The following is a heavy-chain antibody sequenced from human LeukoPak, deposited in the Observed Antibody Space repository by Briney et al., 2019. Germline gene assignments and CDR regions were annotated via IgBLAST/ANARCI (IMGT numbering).Heavy chain of an antibody. J-gene: IGHJ4*02. V-gene: IGHV4-38-2*02. CDR1: GYSISSGYY. D-gene: IGHD6-19*01. Sequence: SETLSLTCTVSGYSISSGYYWGWIRQPPGKGLEWIGSIYHSGSTYYNPSLKSRVTISVDTSKNQFSLKLSSVTAADTAVYYRARIDHRGWYSRFDYWGQGTLVTVSS. CDR3: ARIDHRGWYSRFDY. CDR2: IYHSGST.